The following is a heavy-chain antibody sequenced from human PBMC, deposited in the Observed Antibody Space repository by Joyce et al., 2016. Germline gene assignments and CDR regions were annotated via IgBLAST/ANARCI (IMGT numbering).Heavy chain of an antibody. Sequence: EVQLVESGGGLVKPGRSLRLSCTSSGFIFGDYAMNWFRQAPGKGLGWVGLIRSKDDGGTTEYAAYVKGRFTISRDDSKSIAYLQMNSLKTEDTAVYYCTRIGDCSGGSCYEGWFDPWGQGTLVTVSS. CDR1: GFIFGDYA. CDR2: IRSKDDGGTT. V-gene: IGHV3-49*05. J-gene: IGHJ5*02. D-gene: IGHD2-15*01. CDR3: TRIGDCSGGSCYEGWFDP.